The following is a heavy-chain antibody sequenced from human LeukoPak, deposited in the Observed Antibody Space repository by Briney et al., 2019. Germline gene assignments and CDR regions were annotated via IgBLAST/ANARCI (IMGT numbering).Heavy chain of an antibody. D-gene: IGHD6-13*01. Sequence: PGGSLRLSCAASGFTFSSYWMNWVRQAPGKGLEWVANIKQDGSEKYYVDSVKGRFTISRDNAKNSLYLQMYSLRAEDTAVYYCARVRSSSLFDYWGQGTLVTVSS. CDR1: GFTFSSYW. V-gene: IGHV3-7*05. CDR3: ARVRSSSLFDY. J-gene: IGHJ4*02. CDR2: IKQDGSEK.